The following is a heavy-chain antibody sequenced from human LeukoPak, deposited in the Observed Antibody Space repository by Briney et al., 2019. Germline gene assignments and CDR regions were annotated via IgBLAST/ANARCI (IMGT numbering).Heavy chain of an antibody. CDR2: IYYSGST. CDR3: ARDRRYYDSSGPWPTGP. J-gene: IGHJ4*02. Sequence: PSETLSLTCTVSGGSISSSSYYWSWIRQPPGKGLEWIGYIYYSGSTNYNPSLKSRVTISVDTSKNQFSLKLSSVTAADTAVYYCARDRRYYDSSGPWPTGPWGQGTLVTVSS. V-gene: IGHV4-61*01. CDR1: GGSISSSSYY. D-gene: IGHD3-22*01.